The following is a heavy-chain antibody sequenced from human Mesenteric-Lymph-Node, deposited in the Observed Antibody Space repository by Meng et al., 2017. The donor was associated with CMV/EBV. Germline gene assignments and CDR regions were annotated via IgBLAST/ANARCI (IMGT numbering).Heavy chain of an antibody. CDR2: IYSGGSRI. CDR3: AKGSDSGGYNYAFDY. CDR1: GFTFSNYA. V-gene: IGHV3-23*03. D-gene: IGHD3-22*01. Sequence: GESLKISCAASGFTFSNYAMSWVRQAPGKGLEWVSVIYSGGSRIYYADSVKGRFTISRDNSKNTLYLQMNSLRAEDTAVYYCAKGSDSGGYNYAFDYWGQGTLVTVSS. J-gene: IGHJ4*02.